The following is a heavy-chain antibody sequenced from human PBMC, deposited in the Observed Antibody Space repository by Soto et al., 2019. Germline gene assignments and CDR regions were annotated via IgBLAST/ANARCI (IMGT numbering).Heavy chain of an antibody. V-gene: IGHV4-30-4*01. CDR2: IYYSGST. Sequence: PSETLSLTCTVSGGSISSGDYYWSWIRQPPGKGLEWIGYIYYSGSTYYNPSLKSRVTISVDTSKNQFSLNLSSVTAADTAVYYCAKEPVPITLFGVSGMDVWGRGNTVTVSS. CDR3: AKEPVPITLFGVSGMDV. J-gene: IGHJ6*02. CDR1: GGSISSGDYY. D-gene: IGHD3-3*01.